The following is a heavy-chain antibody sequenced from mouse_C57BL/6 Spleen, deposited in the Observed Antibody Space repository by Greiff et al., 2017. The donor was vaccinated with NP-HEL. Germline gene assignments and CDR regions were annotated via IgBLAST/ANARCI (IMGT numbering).Heavy chain of an antibody. CDR1: GYTFTDYN. V-gene: IGHV1-18*01. J-gene: IGHJ2*01. D-gene: IGHD2-4*01. CDR3: ARGLRPLYYFDY. Sequence: EVQLQESGPELVKPGASVKIPCKASGYTFTDYNMDWVKQSHGKSLEWIGDINPNNGGTIYNQKFKGKATLTVDKSSSTAYMELRSLTSEDTAVYYCARGLRPLYYFDYWGQGTTLTVSS. CDR2: INPNNGGT.